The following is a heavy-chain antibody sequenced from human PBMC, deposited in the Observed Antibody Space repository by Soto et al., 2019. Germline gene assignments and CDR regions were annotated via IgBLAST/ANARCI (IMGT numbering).Heavy chain of an antibody. J-gene: IGHJ6*02. D-gene: IGHD3-10*01. CDR3: ARAVTWGLDV. Sequence: EVQLVESGGVLLQPGGSLRLSCAASGFTFSLYSMSWVRQAPGKGLEWVSYISRSSTGIHYADSVKGRFTISRDDATNSMHLQMNSLRDGDMAVYYCARAVTWGLDVWGQGTTVSISS. CDR2: ISRSSTGI. V-gene: IGHV3-48*02. CDR1: GFTFSLYS.